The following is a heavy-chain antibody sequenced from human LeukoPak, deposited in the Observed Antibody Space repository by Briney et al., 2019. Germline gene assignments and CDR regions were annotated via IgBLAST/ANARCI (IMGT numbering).Heavy chain of an antibody. Sequence: SVKVSCKASGGTFSSYAISWVRQAPGQGLEWMGGIIPIFGTANYAQKFQGRVTITADESTSTAYMELSSLRSEDTAVYYCARSADNYYYDSSGYYSLDYWGQGTLVSVSP. CDR2: IIPIFGTA. CDR3: ARSADNYYYDSSGYYSLDY. D-gene: IGHD3-22*01. V-gene: IGHV1-69*01. CDR1: GGTFSSYA. J-gene: IGHJ4*02.